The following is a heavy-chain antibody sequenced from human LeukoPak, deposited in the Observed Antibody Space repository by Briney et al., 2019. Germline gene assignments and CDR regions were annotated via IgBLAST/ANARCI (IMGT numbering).Heavy chain of an antibody. J-gene: IGHJ4*02. V-gene: IGHV4-34*01. CDR1: GESLSGNY. D-gene: IGHD2-15*01. Sequence: SETLSLTCAVYGESLSGNYWSWIRQPPGKGLEWIGEINDRGSTNYNPSLKSRVTMSVDTSNNQFSLKLSSVTAVDTAVYYCARQKTGEDPDLRYCSGDGCYSFESWGQGTLVTVSS. CDR3: ARQKTGEDPDLRYCSGDGCYSFES. CDR2: INDRGST.